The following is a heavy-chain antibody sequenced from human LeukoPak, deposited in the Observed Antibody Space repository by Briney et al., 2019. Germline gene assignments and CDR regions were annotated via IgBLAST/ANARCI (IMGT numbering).Heavy chain of an antibody. CDR1: GFTFSSYS. CDR3: ARDRYCSSTSCYFDY. D-gene: IGHD2-2*01. V-gene: IGHV3-21*01. CDR2: ISSSSSYI. J-gene: IGHJ4*02. Sequence: GGSLRLSCAASGFTFSSYSMNWVRQAPGKGLEWVSSISSSSSYIYYADPVKGRFTISRDNAKNSLYLQMNSLRAEDTAVYYCARDRYCSSTSCYFDYWGQGTLVTVSS.